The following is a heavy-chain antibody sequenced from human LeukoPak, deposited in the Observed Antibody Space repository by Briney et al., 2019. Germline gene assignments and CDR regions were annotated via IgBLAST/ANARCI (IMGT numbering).Heavy chain of an antibody. V-gene: IGHV1-69*05. D-gene: IGHD2-21*02. CDR2: IIPIFGTA. CDR3: ARGAAYCGGDCSNNWFDP. J-gene: IGHJ5*02. Sequence: SVKVSCKASGGTFSSYAISWVRQAPGQGLEWMGGIIPIFGTANCAQKFQGRVTITTDESTSTAYMELSSLRSEDTAVYYCARGAAYCGGDCSNNWFDPWGQGTLVTVSS. CDR1: GGTFSSYA.